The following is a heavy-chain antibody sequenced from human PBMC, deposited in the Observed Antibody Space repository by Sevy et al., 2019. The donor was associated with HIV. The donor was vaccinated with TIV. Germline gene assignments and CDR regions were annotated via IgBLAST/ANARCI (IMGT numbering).Heavy chain of an antibody. CDR2: IYYSGST. V-gene: IGHV4-39*01. D-gene: IGHD6-13*01. CDR1: GGSISSSSYY. Sequence: SETLSLTCTVSGGSISSSSYYWGWIRQPPGKGLEWIGSIYYSGSTYYNPSLKSRVTISVDTSKNQFSLKLSSVTAADTAVYYCARASQQLVLLREYYFDYWGQGTLVTVSS. J-gene: IGHJ4*02. CDR3: ARASQQLVLLREYYFDY.